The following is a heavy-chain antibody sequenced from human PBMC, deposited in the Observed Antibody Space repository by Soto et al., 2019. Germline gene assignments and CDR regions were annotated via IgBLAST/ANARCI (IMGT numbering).Heavy chain of an antibody. V-gene: IGHV4-39*01. CDR2: IYYSGST. J-gene: IGHJ4*02. Sequence: SETLSLTCTVSGGSISSSSYYWGWIRQPPGKGLEWIGSIYYSGSTYYNPSLKSRVTISVDTSKNQFSLKLSSVTAADTAVYYCARHEVNSSSWYWVYFDYWAQGTLVTVSS. CDR3: ARHEVNSSSWYWVYFDY. D-gene: IGHD6-13*01. CDR1: GGSISSSSYY.